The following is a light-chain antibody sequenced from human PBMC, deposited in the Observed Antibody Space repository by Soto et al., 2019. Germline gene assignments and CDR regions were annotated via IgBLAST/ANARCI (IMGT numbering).Light chain of an antibody. Sequence: QSVLTQPPSVSGAPGQRVTISCTGSSSNIGAGYDVHWYQQLPGTAPKLLIYGNSNRPSGVPDRFSSSKSGTSASLAITGLQADDEADYYCQSYDSSLSAYVVFGGGTQLTVL. V-gene: IGLV1-40*01. CDR1: SSNIGAGYD. CDR2: GNS. J-gene: IGLJ2*01. CDR3: QSYDSSLSAYVV.